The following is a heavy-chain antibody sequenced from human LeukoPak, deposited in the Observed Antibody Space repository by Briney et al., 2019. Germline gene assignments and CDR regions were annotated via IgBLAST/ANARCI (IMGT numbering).Heavy chain of an antibody. V-gene: IGHV3-30*04. CDR3: ARDPSDFWSGYSAGDAFDI. Sequence: PGGSLRLSCAASGFTFSSYAMHWVRQAPGKGLEWVAVISYDGSNKYYADSVKGRFTISRDNSKNTLYLQMNSLRAEDTAVYYCARDPSDFWSGYSAGDAFDIWGQGTMVTVSS. J-gene: IGHJ3*02. CDR1: GFTFSSYA. D-gene: IGHD3-3*01. CDR2: ISYDGSNK.